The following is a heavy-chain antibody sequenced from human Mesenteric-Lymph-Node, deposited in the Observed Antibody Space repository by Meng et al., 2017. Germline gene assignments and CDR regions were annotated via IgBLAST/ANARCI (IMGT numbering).Heavy chain of an antibody. D-gene: IGHD4-17*01. CDR1: GGSIRNDQW. V-gene: IGHV4-4*02. J-gene: IGHJ4*02. Sequence: QVPLQQWGAGLLKPSETLSLTCDVSGGSIRNDQWWSWVRQAPGKGLEWIGEIYHSGRTNYNPSVKSRVSMSVDKSQNHFSLRLSSVTAADTAVYYCTTLYGDSISWGQGTLVTVSS. CDR2: IYHSGRT. CDR3: TTLYGDSIS.